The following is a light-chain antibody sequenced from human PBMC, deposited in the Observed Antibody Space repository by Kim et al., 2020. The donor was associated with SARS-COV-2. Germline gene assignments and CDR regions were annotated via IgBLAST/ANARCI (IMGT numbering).Light chain of an antibody. CDR2: DVS. CDR1: QDISTS. CDR3: QQFKNYPRT. J-gene: IGKJ1*01. V-gene: IGKV1D-13*01. Sequence: AAGGDRVTITCRASQDISTSLAWYQQKPGKTPKLLMYDVSTLESGVPSRFCGSGSGTDFPLTIGSLQPEDFATYYCQQFKNYPRTFGQGTKVDIK.